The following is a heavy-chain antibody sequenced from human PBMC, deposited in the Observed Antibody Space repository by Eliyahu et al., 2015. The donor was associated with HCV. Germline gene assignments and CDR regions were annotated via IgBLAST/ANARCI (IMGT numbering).Heavy chain of an antibody. J-gene: IGHJ3*02. Sequence: VQLVESGGGLIQPGGSLRLSCAASGFSVSSNYMSWVRQAPGKGLEWVSVIYSGDRTYHADXVKGRFIISRDNSKNMLHLQMNGLRAEDTALYYCASDSGNYDSAFDIWGQGTMVTVSS. CDR1: GFSVSSNY. D-gene: IGHD3-10*01. CDR3: ASDSGNYDSAFDI. V-gene: IGHV3-53*01. CDR2: IYSGDRT.